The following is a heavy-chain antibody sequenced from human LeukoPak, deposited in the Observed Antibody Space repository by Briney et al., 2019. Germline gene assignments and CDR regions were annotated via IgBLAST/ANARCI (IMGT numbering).Heavy chain of an antibody. V-gene: IGHV4-31*03. Sequence: TASETLSLTCTVSGDSISSSGYYWSWIRQHPGKGLEWIGYIYYSGSTYYNPSLKSRVTISVDTSKNQFSLKLSSVTAADTAVYYCAAGEYCSSTICYLVYWGQGAPVTVSS. CDR3: AAGEYCSSTICYLVY. D-gene: IGHD2-2*01. CDR1: GDSISSSGYY. CDR2: IYYSGST. J-gene: IGHJ4*02.